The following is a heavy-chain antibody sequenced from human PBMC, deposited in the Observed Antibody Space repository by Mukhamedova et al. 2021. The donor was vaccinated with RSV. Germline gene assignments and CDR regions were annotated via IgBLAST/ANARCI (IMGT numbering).Heavy chain of an antibody. V-gene: IGHV4-38-2*01. CDR2: VYHSGTT. Sequence: GLEWIGSVYHSGTTYYNPSLKSRVTISVDTSKNQFSLRMTSMIAADTAVYYCARGDIIITPPAHIFSYWGQGTLVTVSS. D-gene: IGHD2-2*01. J-gene: IGHJ4*02. CDR3: ARGDIIITPPAHIFSY.